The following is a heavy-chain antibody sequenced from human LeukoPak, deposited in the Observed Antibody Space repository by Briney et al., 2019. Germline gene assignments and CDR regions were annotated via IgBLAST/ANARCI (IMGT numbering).Heavy chain of an antibody. CDR2: IKQDGSEK. D-gene: IGHD3/OR15-3a*01. V-gene: IGHV3-7*03. Sequence: PGGSLRLSCVASGFTFGKYWMSWVRQVPGQGLEWVANIKQDGSEKFYVASVKGRFTISRDNGKSSLYLQMNSLRAEGTALYYCATSYDMGWLIGYWGQGTLVTVSS. CDR1: GFTFGKYW. CDR3: ATSYDMGWLIGY. J-gene: IGHJ4*02.